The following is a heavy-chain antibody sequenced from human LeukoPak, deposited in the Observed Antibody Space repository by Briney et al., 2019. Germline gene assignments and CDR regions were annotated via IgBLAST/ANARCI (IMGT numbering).Heavy chain of an antibody. V-gene: IGHV1-69*05. Sequence: ASVKVSCKASGGTFSTYAINWVRQAPGQGLEWMGGITPIFGTANYAQKFQGRVTITTDESTSTAYMELSSLRSEDTAVYYCARGKNHRYCSSTSCYNWFDPWGQGTLVTVSS. CDR1: GGTFSTYA. J-gene: IGHJ5*02. CDR3: ARGKNHRYCSSTSCYNWFDP. D-gene: IGHD2-2*01. CDR2: ITPIFGTA.